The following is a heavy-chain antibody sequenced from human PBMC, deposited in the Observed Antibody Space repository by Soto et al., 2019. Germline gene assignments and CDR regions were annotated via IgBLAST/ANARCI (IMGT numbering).Heavy chain of an antibody. V-gene: IGHV4-4*07. CDR2: IYTSGST. J-gene: IGHJ4*02. Sequence: LETLSVECSVGSGCSTSYYWNCFRQPAGKGLEWIGRIYTSGSTNYNPSLKSRVTMSEDTSKNQFSLKLSSVTAADTAVYYCAWGSGYHANAFVYWGQGTLVTVSS. CDR3: AWGSGYHANAFVY. CDR1: SGCSTSYY. D-gene: IGHD6-25*01.